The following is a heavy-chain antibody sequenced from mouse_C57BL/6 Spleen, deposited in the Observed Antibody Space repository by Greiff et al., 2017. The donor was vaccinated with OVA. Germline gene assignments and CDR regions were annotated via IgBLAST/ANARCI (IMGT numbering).Heavy chain of an antibody. D-gene: IGHD1-1*01. CDR2: IDPSDSYT. CDR1: GYTFTSYW. Sequence: QVQLQQPGAELVMPRDSVKLSCKASGYTFTSYWMHWVKQRPGQGLEWIGEIDPSDSYTNYNQKFKGKSTLTVDKSSSTAYMQLSSLTSEDSAVYYCARPYYGSSWYFDVWGTGTTVTVSS. J-gene: IGHJ1*03. V-gene: IGHV1-69*01. CDR3: ARPYYGSSWYFDV.